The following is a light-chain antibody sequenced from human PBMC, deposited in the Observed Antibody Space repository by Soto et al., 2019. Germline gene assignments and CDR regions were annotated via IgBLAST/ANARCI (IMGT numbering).Light chain of an antibody. V-gene: IGKV1-5*03. J-gene: IGKJ5*01. CDR2: KAS. CDR3: QQSNNHPIS. Sequence: DVQMTQSPATPPASVGDRVTITCRASQTMSSWLAWYQQKPGKAPKLLIYKASTLKSGVPSRFSGSGSGTEFTLTISSLQPDDFATYYCQQSNNHPISFGQGTRLEIK. CDR1: QTMSSW.